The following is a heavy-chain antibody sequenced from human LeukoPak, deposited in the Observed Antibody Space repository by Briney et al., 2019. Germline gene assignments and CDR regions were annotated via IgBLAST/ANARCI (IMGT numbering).Heavy chain of an antibody. V-gene: IGHV4-39*01. CDR2: IYYSGST. Sequence: SETLSLTCTLSGGSISSSSSYSGWIRQPPGTGLEWIGRIYYSGSTYYNPSLKSRVTISVDTSKNQFSLKLSSVTAADTAVYYCARRTHARDYWGQGTLVTVSS. J-gene: IGHJ4*02. D-gene: IGHD1-7*01. CDR1: GGSISSSSSY. CDR3: ARRTHARDY.